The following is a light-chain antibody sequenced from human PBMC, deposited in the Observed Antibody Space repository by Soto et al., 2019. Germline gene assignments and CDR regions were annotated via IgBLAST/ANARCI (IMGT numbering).Light chain of an antibody. CDR2: AAS. Sequence: PGERATLSCRASQTVSSNYLAWYQQRPGQSPRLLIYAASTRAPGVPARFSGSGSGTDFTLTISSLEPEDFAVYYCQQRSNWPITFGQGTRLEIK. V-gene: IGKV3-11*01. CDR3: QQRSNWPIT. CDR1: QTVSSNY. J-gene: IGKJ5*01.